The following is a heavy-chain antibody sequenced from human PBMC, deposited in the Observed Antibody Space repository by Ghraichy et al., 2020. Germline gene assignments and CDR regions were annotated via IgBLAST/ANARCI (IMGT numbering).Heavy chain of an antibody. V-gene: IGHV1-69*06. Sequence: SVKVSCKASGGSFSSYAISWVRQAPGQGLEWMGGIIPIFGTANYAQKFQGRVTITADKSTSTAYMELSSLRSEDTAVYYCASWGNDFWSGNYYYYYMDVWGKGTTVTVSS. J-gene: IGHJ6*03. CDR1: GGSFSSYA. CDR3: ASWGNDFWSGNYYYYYMDV. CDR2: IIPIFGTA. D-gene: IGHD3-3*01.